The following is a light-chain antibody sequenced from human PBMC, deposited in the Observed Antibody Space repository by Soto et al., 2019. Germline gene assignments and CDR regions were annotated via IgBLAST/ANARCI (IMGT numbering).Light chain of an antibody. V-gene: IGKV3-15*01. J-gene: IGKJ2*01. Sequence: EIVMTQSPATLSVSPGERATLSCRASQSFSSNLAWYQQKPGQAPRLLIYGASTRATGIPARFSGSGSGTEFALTISSLQSEDFVVYYCQQYNNWYTFGQGTKLEIK. CDR1: QSFSSN. CDR3: QQYNNWYT. CDR2: GAS.